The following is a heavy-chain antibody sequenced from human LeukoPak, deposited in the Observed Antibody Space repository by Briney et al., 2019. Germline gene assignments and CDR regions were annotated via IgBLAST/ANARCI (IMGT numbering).Heavy chain of an antibody. D-gene: IGHD1-26*01. J-gene: IGHJ3*01. Sequence: PSDTLSLTCSVSVVLMNGYHSIWLRQSAENRLEWIGHVDSSGNNNYNPSLESPVTLSVDPSKEQVSLKLTSVTAADMAVYFCARQFLVGSTFHAFDLWGQGTRVTVSS. CDR2: VDSSGNN. CDR1: VVLMNGYH. V-gene: IGHV4-4*07. CDR3: ARQFLVGSTFHAFDL.